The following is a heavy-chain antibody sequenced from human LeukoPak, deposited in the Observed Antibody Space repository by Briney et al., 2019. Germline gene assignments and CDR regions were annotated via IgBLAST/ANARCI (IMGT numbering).Heavy chain of an antibody. CDR3: ARDRNIDGGENDYGGNCAFDI. J-gene: IGHJ3*02. D-gene: IGHD4-23*01. Sequence: GGSLRLSCAASGFTFSSYSMNWVRQAPGKGLEWVSSISSSSSYIYYADSVKGRFTISRDNAKNSLYLQIDSLRAEDTAVYYCARDRNIDGGENDYGGNCAFDIWGQGTMVTVSS. CDR2: ISSSSSYI. V-gene: IGHV3-21*01. CDR1: GFTFSSYS.